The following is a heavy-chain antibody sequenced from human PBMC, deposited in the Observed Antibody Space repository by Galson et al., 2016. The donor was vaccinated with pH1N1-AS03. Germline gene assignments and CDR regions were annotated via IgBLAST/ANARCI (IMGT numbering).Heavy chain of an antibody. CDR2: TSSSGGST. J-gene: IGHJ6*02. CDR3: ARDRNDYRLHYFSGSDV. Sequence: GFTFTNFAVSWVRQAPGRGLEWVSATSSSGGSTYYAESVKGRFTISRDYSKNTVDLQMNSLRAEDTAVYYCARDRNDYRLHYFSGSDVWGQGTTVIVSS. V-gene: IGHV3-23*01. CDR1: GFTFTNFA. D-gene: IGHD1-1*01.